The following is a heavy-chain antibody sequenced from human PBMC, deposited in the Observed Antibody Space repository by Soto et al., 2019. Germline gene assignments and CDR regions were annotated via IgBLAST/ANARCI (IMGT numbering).Heavy chain of an antibody. CDR2: IIPILGIA. J-gene: IGHJ4*02. CDR3: AREEYYYGSGAFFDY. Sequence: QVQLVQSGAEVKKPGSSVKVSCKASGGTFSSYTISWVRQAPGQGLEGMGRIIPILGIANYAQKIQGRVTITADKSTITAYMELSSLRSEDTAVYYCAREEYYYGSGAFFDYWGQGTLVTVSS. CDR1: GGTFSSYT. V-gene: IGHV1-69*08. D-gene: IGHD3-10*01.